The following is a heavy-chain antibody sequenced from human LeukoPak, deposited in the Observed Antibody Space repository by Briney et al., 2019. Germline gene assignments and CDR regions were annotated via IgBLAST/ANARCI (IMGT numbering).Heavy chain of an antibody. Sequence: GRSLRLSCAASGFTFSSYGMHWVRQAPGKGLEWVAVISYDGSNKYYADSVKGRFTISRDNSKNTLYLQMNSLRAEDTAVYYCAKDGVAGRVPGQFDYWGQGTLVTVSS. J-gene: IGHJ4*02. CDR2: ISYDGSNK. D-gene: IGHD6-19*01. CDR3: AKDGVAGRVPGQFDY. CDR1: GFTFSSYG. V-gene: IGHV3-30*18.